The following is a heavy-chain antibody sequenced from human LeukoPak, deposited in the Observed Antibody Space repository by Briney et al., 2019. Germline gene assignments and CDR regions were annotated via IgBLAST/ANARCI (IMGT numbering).Heavy chain of an antibody. CDR2: ITASGTAM. Sequence: PGGSLRLSCAASGFTFSSYSMNWVRQAPGKGLEWVSHITASGTAMFYADSVKGRFTVSRDNSKNTLSLQMDNLRTEDTAVYYCAKGGGRPLDDAFDIWGQETMVTVSS. J-gene: IGHJ3*02. V-gene: IGHV3-23*01. CDR3: AKGGGRPLDDAFDI. CDR1: GFTFSSYS.